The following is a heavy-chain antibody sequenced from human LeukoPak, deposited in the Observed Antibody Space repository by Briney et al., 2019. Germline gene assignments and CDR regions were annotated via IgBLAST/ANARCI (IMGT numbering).Heavy chain of an antibody. V-gene: IGHV3-30*01. CDR1: GFTFSSYA. CDR3: ARDTQGSSSDLDY. J-gene: IGHJ4*02. D-gene: IGHD6-6*01. Sequence: GGSLRLSCAASGFTFSSYAMHWVRQAPGKGLEWVAVISYDGSNIYYADSVKGRFTISRDNSKNTLYLQMNSLRAEDTAVYYCARDTQGSSSDLDYWGQGTLVTVSS. CDR2: ISYDGSNI.